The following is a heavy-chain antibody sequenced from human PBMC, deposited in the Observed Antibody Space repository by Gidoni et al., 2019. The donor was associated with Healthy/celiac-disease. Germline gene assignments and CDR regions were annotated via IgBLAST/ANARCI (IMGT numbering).Heavy chain of an antibody. V-gene: IGHV1-2*04. D-gene: IGHD6-19*01. CDR3: ARERGGWYLDY. Sequence: VQLVQSGAEVKKPRASVTVSCKASGYTFTGYYRHWVRPAPGQGPAWMGWINPNSGGTNYAQKVQGWVTMTRDTSISTAYMGLGRLRSDDTAVYYCARERGGWYLDYWGQGTLVTVSS. CDR1: GYTFTGYY. J-gene: IGHJ4*02. CDR2: INPNSGGT.